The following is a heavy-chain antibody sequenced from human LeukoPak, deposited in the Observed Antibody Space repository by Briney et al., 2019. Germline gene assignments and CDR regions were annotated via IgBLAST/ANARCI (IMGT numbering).Heavy chain of an antibody. J-gene: IGHJ5*02. CDR2: INSDGSST. CDR3: ARDSETLWFGEA. D-gene: IGHD3-10*01. CDR1: GFTFSSYS. Sequence: GGSLRLSCAASGFTFSSYSMNWVRQAPGKGLVWVSRINSDGSSTSYADSVKGRFTISRDNAKNTLYLQMNSLRAEDTAVYYCARDSETLWFGEAWGQGTLVTVSS. V-gene: IGHV3-74*01.